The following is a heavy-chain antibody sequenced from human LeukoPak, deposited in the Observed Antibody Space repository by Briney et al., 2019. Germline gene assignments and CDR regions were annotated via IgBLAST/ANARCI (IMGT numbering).Heavy chain of an antibody. Sequence: GGSLRLSCAASGFTFDDYAMHWVRQAPGKGLEWVSGISWNSGSIGYADSVKGRFTISRDNAKNSLYLQMNSLRAEDTAVYYCAKDGAAAPGDYWGQGTLVTVSS. J-gene: IGHJ4*02. CDR2: ISWNSGSI. D-gene: IGHD6-13*01. CDR3: AKDGAAAPGDY. CDR1: GFTFDDYA. V-gene: IGHV3-9*01.